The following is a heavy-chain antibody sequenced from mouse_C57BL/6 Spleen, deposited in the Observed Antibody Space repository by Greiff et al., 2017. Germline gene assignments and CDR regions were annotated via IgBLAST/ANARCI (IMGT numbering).Heavy chain of an antibody. CDR1: GYTFTGYW. J-gene: IGHJ1*03. CDR2: ILPDSGST. Sequence: VKLLQSGAELIKPGASVKLSCKASGYTFTGYWIHWVKQRPGHGLEWIGMILPDSGSTNYNEKFKSKATFTVDTSSNTAYMQLSSLTTEDSAIYYCAREGLRRGSFDVWGTGTSVTVSS. V-gene: IGHV1-9*01. CDR3: AREGLRRGSFDV.